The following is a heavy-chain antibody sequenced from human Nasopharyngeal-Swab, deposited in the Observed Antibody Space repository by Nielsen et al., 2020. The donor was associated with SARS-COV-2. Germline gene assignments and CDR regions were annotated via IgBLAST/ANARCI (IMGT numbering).Heavy chain of an antibody. CDR1: GYTFTSYD. Sequence: ASVKVSCKASGYTFTSYDINWVRQATGQGLEWMGWMNPNSGNTGYAQKFQGRVTITRNTSISTASMELSSLRSEDTAVYYCARVYCSSTSCFYGMDVWGQGTTVTVSS. CDR2: MNPNSGNT. J-gene: IGHJ6*02. CDR3: ARVYCSSTSCFYGMDV. V-gene: IGHV1-8*03. D-gene: IGHD2-2*01.